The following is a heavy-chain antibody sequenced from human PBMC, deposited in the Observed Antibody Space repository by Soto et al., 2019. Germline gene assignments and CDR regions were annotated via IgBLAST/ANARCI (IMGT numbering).Heavy chain of an antibody. Sequence: QITLNESGPALVKPTQTLTLTCTFSGFSLKTRDVGVGWIRQPPGKALEWLGVVYWDDDKTYSPSLKSRLTITKDTPKNQVVLRMTKMDPVDTATYYCAHCRGGVASFWGQGTLVTVSP. CDR3: AHCRGGVASF. CDR2: VYWDDDK. V-gene: IGHV2-5*02. CDR1: GFSLKTRDVG. J-gene: IGHJ4*02. D-gene: IGHD3-16*01.